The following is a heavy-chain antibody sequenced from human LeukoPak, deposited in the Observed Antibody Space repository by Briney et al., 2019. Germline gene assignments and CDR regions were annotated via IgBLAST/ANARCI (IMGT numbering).Heavy chain of an antibody. D-gene: IGHD1-26*01. J-gene: IGHJ4*02. CDR1: GYSFSSYW. Sequence: HGESLQISCKGSGYSFSSYWIGWVRQLPGKGLEWMGIIYPDDSDTRYSPSFQGQVTISADKSISTAYLQWSSLKASDTAMYYCATTSIGSGSYYFDYWGQGTLVTVSS. V-gene: IGHV5-51*01. CDR3: ATTSIGSGSYYFDY. CDR2: IYPDDSDT.